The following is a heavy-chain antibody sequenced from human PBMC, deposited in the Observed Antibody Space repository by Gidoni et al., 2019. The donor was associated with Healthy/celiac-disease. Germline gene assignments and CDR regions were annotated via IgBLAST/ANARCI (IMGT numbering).Heavy chain of an antibody. CDR1: GINLSRYA. Sequence: EVQLLESGGGLVQPGGSLRLSCAADGINLSRYAMSWVRQAPGKGLGWVSALSGSGGSTSYADSVKGRFTISRDNSKNTLYLQMNILRAEDTAVYYCASDFCSGFNSPVTFDYWGQGTLVTVSS. CDR2: LSGSGGST. V-gene: IGHV3-23*01. J-gene: IGHJ4*02. CDR3: ASDFCSGFNSPVTFDY. D-gene: IGHD3-3*01.